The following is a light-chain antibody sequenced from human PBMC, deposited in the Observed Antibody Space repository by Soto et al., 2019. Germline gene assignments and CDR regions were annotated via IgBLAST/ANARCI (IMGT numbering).Light chain of an antibody. CDR1: SSDIGSYNF. V-gene: IGLV2-14*01. Sequence: QSALTQPASVSGSPGQTITISCTGTSSDIGSYNFISWYQQFPARAPKLIIYEVGHRPSGISDLFSGSKSGNTASLTISGIQAEEEAHDSCSSYAMKDNRGSVLFGGGTQLTVL. J-gene: IGLJ2*01. CDR2: EVG. CDR3: SSYAMKDNRGSVL.